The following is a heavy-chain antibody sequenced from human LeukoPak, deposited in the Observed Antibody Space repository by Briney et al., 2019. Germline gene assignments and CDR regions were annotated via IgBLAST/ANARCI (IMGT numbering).Heavy chain of an antibody. Sequence: GGSLRLSCAASGFTFSNAWMSWVRQAPGKGLEWVGRIKSKADGGTTDYAAPVKGRFTISRDDSKNTLYLQMNSLKTEDTAVYYCTTDGIVATPEGDYWGQGTLVTVSS. V-gene: IGHV3-15*01. CDR1: GFTFSNAW. J-gene: IGHJ4*02. CDR2: IKSKADGGTT. D-gene: IGHD5-12*01. CDR3: TTDGIVATPEGDY.